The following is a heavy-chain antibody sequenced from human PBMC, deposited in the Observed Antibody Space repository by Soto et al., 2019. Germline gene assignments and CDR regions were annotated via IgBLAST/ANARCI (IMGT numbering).Heavy chain of an antibody. Sequence: ASVKVSCKASGYTFSSYAMHWVRQAPGQRLEWMGWINAGNGNTKCSQKFQGRVTITRDTYASTAYMELSSLRSEDTAVYYCAKSSSWYMFDYSGQATLVTVSS. V-gene: IGHV1-3*01. CDR1: GYTFSSYA. J-gene: IGHJ4*02. CDR2: INAGNGNT. CDR3: AKSSSWYMFDY. D-gene: IGHD6-13*01.